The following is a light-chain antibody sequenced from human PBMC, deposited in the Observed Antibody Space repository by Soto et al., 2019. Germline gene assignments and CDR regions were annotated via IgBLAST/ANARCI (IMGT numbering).Light chain of an antibody. CDR2: GAS. Sequence: DIVLTQSPGTLSLSPGERATLSCRASQSVSSSDLAWYQQKPGQAPRLLIYGASSRATGIPDRFSGRGSGTDFTLTISILEPEDFAVYYCHQYDSSHLTFRGGTKVEIK. CDR3: HQYDSSHLT. V-gene: IGKV3-20*01. J-gene: IGKJ4*01. CDR1: QSVSSSD.